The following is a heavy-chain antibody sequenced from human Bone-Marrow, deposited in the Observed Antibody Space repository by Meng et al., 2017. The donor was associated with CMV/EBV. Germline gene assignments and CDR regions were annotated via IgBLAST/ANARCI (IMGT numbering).Heavy chain of an antibody. V-gene: IGHV1-18*01. CDR1: GGTFSSYT. Sequence: ASVKVSCKASGGTFSSYTISWVRQAPGQGLEWMGWISAYNGNTNYAQKLQGRVTMTTDTSTSTAYMELRSLRSDDTAVYYCARVEYQLLSKDYYYHGMDGWGQGTTVTVSS. CDR2: ISAYNGNT. D-gene: IGHD2-2*01. CDR3: ARVEYQLLSKDYYYHGMDG. J-gene: IGHJ6*02.